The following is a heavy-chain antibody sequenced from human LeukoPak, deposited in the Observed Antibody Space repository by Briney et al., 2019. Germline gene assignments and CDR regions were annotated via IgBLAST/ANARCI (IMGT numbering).Heavy chain of an antibody. Sequence: SETLSLTCTVSGGSISSDYWSWIRQPPGKGLEWIGCIYYRGSTNYNPSLRSRVTISVDTSKNQFSLKLSSVTAADTAVYYCARLSGYSSGHYYSDYWGQGTLVTVSS. CDR1: GGSISSDY. J-gene: IGHJ4*02. CDR2: IYYRGST. V-gene: IGHV4-59*01. CDR3: ARLSGYSSGHYYSDY. D-gene: IGHD3-22*01.